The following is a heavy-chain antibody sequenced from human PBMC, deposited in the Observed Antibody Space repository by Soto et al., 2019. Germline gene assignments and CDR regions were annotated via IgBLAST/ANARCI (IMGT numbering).Heavy chain of an antibody. CDR1: GFTFSSCA. D-gene: IGHD6-13*01. CDR2: ISGSGDST. J-gene: IGHJ4*02. CDR3: AILNPGTAAPATVN. V-gene: IGHV3-23*01. Sequence: PGGSLRLSCAASGFTFSSCAMSWVRQAPGKGLEWVSAISGSGDSTYYADSVKGRSTISRDNSKSTLYLQMNSQRAEDTAVYYRAILNPGTAAPATVNWGQGTLVTVSS.